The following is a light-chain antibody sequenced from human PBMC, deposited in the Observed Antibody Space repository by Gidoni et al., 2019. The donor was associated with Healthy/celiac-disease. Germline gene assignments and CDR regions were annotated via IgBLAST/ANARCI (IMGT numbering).Light chain of an antibody. Sequence: EIVLTQSPATLSVSPEARATLSCRSSQSVSIYLAWYQQKPCQAPSLLIYDSSTSATGTPAPSSGSGSGTDFTLTISILEPEAFAVSSCQHRRYWPPLTFGGGTKVEIK. CDR3: QHRRYWPPLT. CDR2: DSS. V-gene: IGKV3-11*01. J-gene: IGKJ4*01. CDR1: QSVSIY.